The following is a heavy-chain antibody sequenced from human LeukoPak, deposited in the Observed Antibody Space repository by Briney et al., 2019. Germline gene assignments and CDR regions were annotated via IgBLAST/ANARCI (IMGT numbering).Heavy chain of an antibody. CDR2: IGGSGGST. CDR3: AKECRGHCYTYGMDV. CDR1: GFTFGSYA. D-gene: IGHD2-2*02. Sequence: GGSLRLSCAASGFTFGSYAMSWVRQAPGKGLEWVSAIGGSGGSTYYADSVKGRFTISRDSSKNTLFLQMNSLRAEDTAVYYCAKECRGHCYTYGMDVWGQGTTVTVSS. J-gene: IGHJ6*02. V-gene: IGHV3-23*01.